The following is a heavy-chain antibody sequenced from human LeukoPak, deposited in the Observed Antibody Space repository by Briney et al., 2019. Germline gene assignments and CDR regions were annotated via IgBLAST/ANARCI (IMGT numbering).Heavy chain of an antibody. V-gene: IGHV4-39*01. D-gene: IGHD6-19*01. CDR2: ICYSGST. CDR3: ARMMYGNGWNRYYFDY. J-gene: IGHJ4*02. CDR1: GDSISSYNHY. Sequence: SETLSLTCTVSGDSISSYNHYWGWIRQPPGKGLEWFGSICYSGSTHDNPSLKGRVTISVDKSKNQYSLRVASATAADTAVYYCARMMYGNGWNRYYFDYWGQGTLVTVSS.